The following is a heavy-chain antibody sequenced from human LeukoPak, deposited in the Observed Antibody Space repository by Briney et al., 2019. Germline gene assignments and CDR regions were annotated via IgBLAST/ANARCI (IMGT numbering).Heavy chain of an antibody. J-gene: IGHJ6*02. CDR2: ISWNSGSI. D-gene: IGHD2-2*02. V-gene: IGHV3-9*01. Sequence: GGSLRLSCAASGFTFDDYAMHWVRQAPGKGLEWVSGISWNSGSIGYADSVKGRFTISRDNAKNSLYLQMNSLRAEDTALYYCALVPAAIRGSYYYGMDVWGQGTTVTVSS. CDR1: GFTFDDYA. CDR3: ALVPAAIRGSYYYGMDV.